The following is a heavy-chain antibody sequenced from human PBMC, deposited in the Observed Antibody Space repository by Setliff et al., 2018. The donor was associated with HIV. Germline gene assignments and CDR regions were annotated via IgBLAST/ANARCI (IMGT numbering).Heavy chain of an antibody. CDR1: GGSISSDY. CDR2: VYNSGST. Sequence: SETLSLTCTVSGGSISSDYWNWVRQPAGKGLEWIGRVYNSGSTNYNPSLKSRVTISVDTSKNRFSLKLSSVTAADTAIYYCALLYPYSGYLGYWGQGTLVTVSS. V-gene: IGHV4-4*07. CDR3: ALLYPYSGYLGY. D-gene: IGHD1-26*01. J-gene: IGHJ4*02.